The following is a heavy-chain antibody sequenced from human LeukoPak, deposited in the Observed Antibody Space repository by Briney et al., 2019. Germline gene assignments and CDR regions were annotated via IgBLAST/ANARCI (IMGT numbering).Heavy chain of an antibody. J-gene: IGHJ6*02. CDR2: IKQDGSEK. Sequence: GGSLRLSCAASGFTFSSYWMSWVRQAPGKGLEWVPNIKQDGSEKYYVESVKGRFTISRDNAKNSLYLQMNSLRAEDTAVYYCARDAYYDFWSGYFKFGYYYGMDVWGQGTTVTVSS. V-gene: IGHV3-7*01. CDR1: GFTFSSYW. CDR3: ARDAYYDFWSGYFKFGYYYGMDV. D-gene: IGHD3-3*01.